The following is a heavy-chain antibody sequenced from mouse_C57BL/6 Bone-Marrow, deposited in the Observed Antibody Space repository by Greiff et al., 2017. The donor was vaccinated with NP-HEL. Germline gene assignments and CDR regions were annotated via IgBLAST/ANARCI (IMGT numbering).Heavy chain of an antibody. CDR2: ISDGGSYT. Sequence: EVHLVESGGGLVKPGGSLKLSCAASGFTFSSYAMSWVRQTPEKRLEWVATISDGGSYTYYPDNVKGRFTISRDNAKTNLYLQMSHLKSEDTAVDYGASEVATVVAPRLGGQGTLVTVSA. J-gene: IGHJ3*01. CDR1: GFTFSSYA. D-gene: IGHD1-1*01. CDR3: ASEVATVVAPRL. V-gene: IGHV5-4*01.